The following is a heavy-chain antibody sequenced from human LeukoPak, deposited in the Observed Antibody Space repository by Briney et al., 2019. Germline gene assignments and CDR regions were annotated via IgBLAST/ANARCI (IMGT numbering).Heavy chain of an antibody. D-gene: IGHD3-10*01. V-gene: IGHV3-21*01. Sequence: GGSLRLSCAASGFTFSSYSMNWVRQAPGKGLEWVSSISSSSSYIYYADSVKGRFAISRDNAKNTLYLQMNSLRAEDTAVYYCARDHRGSGSRYYYYYMDVWGKGTTVTISS. J-gene: IGHJ6*03. CDR1: GFTFSSYS. CDR3: ARDHRGSGSRYYYYYMDV. CDR2: ISSSSSYI.